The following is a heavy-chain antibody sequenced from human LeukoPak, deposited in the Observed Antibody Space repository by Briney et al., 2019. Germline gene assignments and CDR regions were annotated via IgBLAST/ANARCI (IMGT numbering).Heavy chain of an antibody. CDR3: ASLNYGVDV. V-gene: IGHV3-53*01. CDR2: IYSGGST. J-gene: IGHJ6*02. Sequence: DWVSVIYSGGSTYYADSVKGRFTISRDNSKNTLYLQMDSLRAEDTAVYYCASLNYGVDVWGQGTTVTVSS.